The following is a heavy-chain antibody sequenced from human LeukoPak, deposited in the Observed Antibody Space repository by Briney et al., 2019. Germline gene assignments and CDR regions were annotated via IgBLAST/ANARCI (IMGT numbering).Heavy chain of an antibody. CDR3: RYYGSGSYYNDFDY. J-gene: IGHJ4*02. CDR1: GGSISSYY. D-gene: IGHD3-10*01. Sequence: PSETLSLTCTVSGGSISSYYWSWIRQPPGKGLEWIGSIYYSGSTYYNPSLKSRVTISVDTSKNQFSLKLSSVTAADTAVYYCRYYGSGSYYNDFDYWGQGTLVAVSS. V-gene: IGHV4-59*05. CDR2: IYYSGST.